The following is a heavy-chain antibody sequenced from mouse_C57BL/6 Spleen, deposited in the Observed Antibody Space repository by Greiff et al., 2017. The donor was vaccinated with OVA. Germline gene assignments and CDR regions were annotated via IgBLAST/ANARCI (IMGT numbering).Heavy chain of an antibody. J-gene: IGHJ2*01. CDR1: GYTFTSYC. CDR3: TRSGGNYDYFDY. V-gene: IGHV1-72*01. Sequence: QVQLQQPGAELVKPGASVKLSCKASGYTFTSYCMHWVKQRPGRGLEWIGRIDPNSGGTKYNEKFKSKATLTVNKPSSTAYMQLSRLTSEDSAVSYSTRSGGNYDYFDYWGTGTTLTVSS. CDR2: IDPNSGGT. D-gene: IGHD2-1*01.